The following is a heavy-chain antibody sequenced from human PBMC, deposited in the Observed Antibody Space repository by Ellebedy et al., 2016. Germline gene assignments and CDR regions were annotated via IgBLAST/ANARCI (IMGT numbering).Heavy chain of an antibody. J-gene: IGHJ4*02. Sequence: GESLKISXAASGFTFSNYAMSWVRQAPGKGLEWVSAISGSGGNTYYTDSVKGRFTISRDNSKNTLYLQMNSLRVEDTAVYYCAKAGERGYTYGFQGYWGQGTLVTVSS. CDR3: AKAGERGYTYGFQGY. D-gene: IGHD5-18*01. CDR2: ISGSGGNT. CDR1: GFTFSNYA. V-gene: IGHV3-23*01.